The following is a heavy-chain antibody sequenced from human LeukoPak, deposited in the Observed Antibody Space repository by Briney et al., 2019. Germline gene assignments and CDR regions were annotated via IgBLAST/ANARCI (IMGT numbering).Heavy chain of an antibody. CDR3: AGGPLGGKRAGYAQYYFDY. CDR1: GFTFSSYS. D-gene: IGHD3-9*01. V-gene: IGHV3-21*01. Sequence: GGSLRLSCAASGFTFSSYSMNWVRQAPGKGLEWVSSISSSSSYIYYADSVKGRFTISRDNAKNSLYLQMNSLRAEDTAVYYCAGGPLGGKRAGYAQYYFDYWGQGTLVTVSS. J-gene: IGHJ4*02. CDR2: ISSSSSYI.